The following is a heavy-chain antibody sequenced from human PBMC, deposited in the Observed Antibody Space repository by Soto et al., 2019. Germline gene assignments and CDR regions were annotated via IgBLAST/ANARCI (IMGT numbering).Heavy chain of an antibody. D-gene: IGHD3-9*01. V-gene: IGHV3-30*18. J-gene: IGHJ4*02. CDR1: GFTFSSYG. CDR3: AKDRTDIVTGYIFDY. CDR2: ISYDGSNK. Sequence: GWSLRLSCAASGFTFSSYGMHWVRQAPGKGLEWVAFISYDGSNKYYADSVKGRFTISRDNSKNTLYLQMNSLRAEDTAVYYCAKDRTDIVTGYIFDYWGQGTLVTVSS.